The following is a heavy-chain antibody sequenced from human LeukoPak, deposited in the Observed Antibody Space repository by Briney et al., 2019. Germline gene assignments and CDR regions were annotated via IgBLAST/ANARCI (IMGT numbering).Heavy chain of an antibody. CDR3: ARARYCSSTSCHNWFDP. CDR1: GFTFSSYG. Sequence: GGSLRLSCAASGFTFSSYGMHWVRQAPGKGLEWVAVIWYDGSNKYYADSVKGRFTISRDNSKNTLYLQMNSLRAEDTAVYYCARARYCSSTSCHNWFDPWGQGTLFTVSS. V-gene: IGHV3-33*01. J-gene: IGHJ5*02. CDR2: IWYDGSNK. D-gene: IGHD2-2*01.